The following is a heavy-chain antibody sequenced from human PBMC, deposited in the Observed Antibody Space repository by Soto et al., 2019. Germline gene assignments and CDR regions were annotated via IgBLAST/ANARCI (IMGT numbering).Heavy chain of an antibody. CDR2: ISSGSSNI. CDR1: GFAFRSYN. Sequence: EVQLVESGGGLVKPGGSLTLSCGASGFAFRSYNMNWVRQAPGKGLEWVASISSGSSNIYYADSVKGRFTISRDNAKNSLYLQMDSLRAEDSAVYYCASTTVVAATFDFLGQGTLVTVSS. J-gene: IGHJ4*02. V-gene: IGHV3-21*01. CDR3: ASTTVVAATFDF. D-gene: IGHD2-15*01.